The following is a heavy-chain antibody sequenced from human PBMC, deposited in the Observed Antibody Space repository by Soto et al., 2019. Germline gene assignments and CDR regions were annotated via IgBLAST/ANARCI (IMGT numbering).Heavy chain of an antibody. Sequence: QLQLQESGPGLVKPSETLSLTCTVSGGSISSSSYYWGWIRQPPGKGLEWIGSIYYSGSTYYNPSLKSRVTISVDTSKNQFSLKLSSVTAADTAVYYCARHSIVSDYGDYGIDYWGQGTLVTVSS. CDR2: IYYSGST. V-gene: IGHV4-39*01. CDR3: ARHSIVSDYGDYGIDY. J-gene: IGHJ4*02. D-gene: IGHD4-17*01. CDR1: GGSISSSSYY.